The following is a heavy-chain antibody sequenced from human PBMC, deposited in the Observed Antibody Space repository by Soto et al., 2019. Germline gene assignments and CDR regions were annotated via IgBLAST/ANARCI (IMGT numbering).Heavy chain of an antibody. V-gene: IGHV3-23*01. CDR2: VSGSGGST. CDR3: AKDMLITYYYDSSGPDDAFDI. CDR1: GGSISSGGYS. D-gene: IGHD3-22*01. J-gene: IGHJ3*02. Sequence: ETLSLTCAVSGGSISSGGYSWSWIRQPPGKGLEWVSSVSGSGGSTYYADSVKGRFTISRDNSKNTVYLQMNSLRAEDTAVYYCAKDMLITYYYDSSGPDDAFDIWGQGTMVTVSS.